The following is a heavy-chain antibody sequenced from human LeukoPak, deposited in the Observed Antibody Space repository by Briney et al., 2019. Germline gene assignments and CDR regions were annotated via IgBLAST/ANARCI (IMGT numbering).Heavy chain of an antibody. CDR2: INPNSGGT. CDR1: RYTFTGYY. CDR3: AREPADTYYYYGMDV. J-gene: IGHJ6*02. Sequence: ASVKVSCKASRYTFTGYYMHWVRQAPGQGLEWMGWINPNSGGTNYAQKFQGRVTMTRDTSISTAYMELSRLRSDDTAVYYCAREPADTYYYYGMDVWGQGTTVTVSS. V-gene: IGHV1-2*02. D-gene: IGHD2-2*01.